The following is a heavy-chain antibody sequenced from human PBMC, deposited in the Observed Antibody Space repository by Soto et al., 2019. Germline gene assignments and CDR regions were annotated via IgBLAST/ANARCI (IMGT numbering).Heavy chain of an antibody. CDR3: AHICLGDSSPGDNGMDV. CDR1: GFSLSTTGAG. V-gene: IGHV2-5*01. D-gene: IGHD3-3*01. J-gene: IGHJ6*02. CDR2: VHWNDDK. Sequence: QITLKEAGPTLVKPTQTLTLTCTFSGFSLSTTGAGVFWIRQPPGKAPEWLALVHWNDDKRYSPSLRPRLTIRKDTSRNQVVLSLTNFDPVDTGTYYCAHICLGDSSPGDNGMDVWGQGTTVIV.